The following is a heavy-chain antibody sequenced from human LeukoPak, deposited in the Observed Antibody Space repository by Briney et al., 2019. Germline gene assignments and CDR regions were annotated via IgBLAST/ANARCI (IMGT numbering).Heavy chain of an antibody. V-gene: IGHV1-18*01. Sequence: ASVKVSCKASGYTFTSYGISWVRQAPGQGLEWMGWISAYNGNTNYAQKLQGRVTMTTDTSTSTAYMELRSLRSDDTAVYYCARTSIVVVPAALRVGYFQHWGQGTLVTVSS. CDR1: GYTFTSYG. CDR3: ARTSIVVVPAALRVGYFQH. D-gene: IGHD2-2*01. CDR2: ISAYNGNT. J-gene: IGHJ1*01.